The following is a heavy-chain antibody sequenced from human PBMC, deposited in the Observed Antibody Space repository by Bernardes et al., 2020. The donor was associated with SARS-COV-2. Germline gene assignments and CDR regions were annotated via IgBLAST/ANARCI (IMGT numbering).Heavy chain of an antibody. CDR1: GFTFNNYA. D-gene: IGHD4-17*01. CDR3: AKDSFGGDYLNWFDP. Sequence: GGSLRVFCAASGFTFNNYAMNWVHQAPGKGLEWVAVISYDVNFKYYADSMKGRFTISRDNSNNTVYLQMSGLRVEDTAIYYCAKDSFGGDYLNWFDPWGQGTLVTVSS. J-gene: IGHJ5*02. CDR2: ISYDVNFK. V-gene: IGHV3-30*18.